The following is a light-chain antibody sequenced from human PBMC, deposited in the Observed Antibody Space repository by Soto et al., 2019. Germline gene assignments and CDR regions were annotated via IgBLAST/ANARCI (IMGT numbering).Light chain of an antibody. CDR1: QSISNTY. V-gene: IGKV3-20*01. Sequence: IVMTQSPATLSVSRGERATLSCRTSQSISNTYLAWYKQKPGQPPRLLIYGASNRATDIPDRFSGSGSGTDFTLTISRLEPEDFVVYYCQQYGSSYFTFGGGTKVDI. J-gene: IGKJ4*01. CDR2: GAS. CDR3: QQYGSSYFT.